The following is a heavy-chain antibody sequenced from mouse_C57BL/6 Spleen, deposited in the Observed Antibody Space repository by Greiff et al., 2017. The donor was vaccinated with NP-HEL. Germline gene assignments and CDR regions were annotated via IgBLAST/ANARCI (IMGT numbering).Heavy chain of an antibody. J-gene: IGHJ3*01. CDR3: ARGNYEAY. D-gene: IGHD2-1*01. CDR1: GYAFTNYL. CDR2: INPGSGGT. Sequence: VQLQQSGAELVRPGTSVKVSCKASGYAFTNYLIEWVKQRPGQGLEWIGVINPGSGGTNYNEKFKGKATLTADKSSSTAYMQLSSLTSEDSAVYFCARGNYEAYWGQGTLVTVSA. V-gene: IGHV1-54*01.